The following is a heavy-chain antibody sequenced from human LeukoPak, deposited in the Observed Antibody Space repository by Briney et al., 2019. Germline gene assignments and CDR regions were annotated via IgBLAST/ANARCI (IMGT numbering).Heavy chain of an antibody. D-gene: IGHD3-10*01. CDR1: VGSFRGYY. V-gene: IGHV4-59*01. Sequence: PSETLSLTCAVYVGSFRGYYWSWIRQPPGKGLEWIGYIYYSGSTNYNPSLKSRVTISVDTSKNQFSLKLSSVTAADTAVYYCERVRGVGPLWGEGTLVTVSS. CDR3: ERVRGVGPL. J-gene: IGHJ4*02. CDR2: IYYSGST.